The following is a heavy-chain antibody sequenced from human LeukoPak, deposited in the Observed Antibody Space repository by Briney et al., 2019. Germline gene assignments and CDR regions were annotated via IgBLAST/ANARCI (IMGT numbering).Heavy chain of an antibody. D-gene: IGHD3-16*01. V-gene: IGHV1-69*04. CDR1: GGTFSSYA. Sequence: SVKVSCKASGGTFSSYAISWVRQAPEQGLEWMGRIIPILGIANYAQKFQGRVTITADKSTSTAYMELSSLRSEDTAVYYCASLGGSGYWGQGTLVTVSS. CDR2: IIPILGIA. CDR3: ASLGGSGY. J-gene: IGHJ4*02.